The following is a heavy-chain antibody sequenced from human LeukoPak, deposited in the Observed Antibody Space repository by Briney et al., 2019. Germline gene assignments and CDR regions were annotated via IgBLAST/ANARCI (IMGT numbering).Heavy chain of an antibody. CDR2: IIPIFGTP. CDR3: AKQGALRQDYYMDV. Sequence: SVKVSCKASGYTFTSYGISWVRQAPGQGLEWMGRIIPIFGTPNYAQRFQGRVTITADIVSSTAYMEVNNLTSEDTAVYFCAKQGALRQDYYMDVWGNGTTVTVSS. CDR1: GYTFTSYG. J-gene: IGHJ6*03. V-gene: IGHV1-69*06.